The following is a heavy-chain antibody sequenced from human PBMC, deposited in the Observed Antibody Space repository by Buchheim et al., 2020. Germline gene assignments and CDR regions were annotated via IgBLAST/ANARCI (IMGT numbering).Heavy chain of an antibody. CDR3: ARLAEDGFGDY. CDR2: IWYDGSNK. J-gene: IGHJ4*02. D-gene: IGHD3-10*01. Sequence: QVQLVESGGGVVQPGRSLRRSCAASGFTFSSYDMHWVRQAPGKGLEWVAVIWYDGSNKYYADSVKGRFTISRDNSRNTRYRDMNRLRAEDTAVYYCARLAEDGFGDYWGQGTL. V-gene: IGHV3-33*01. CDR1: GFTFSSYD.